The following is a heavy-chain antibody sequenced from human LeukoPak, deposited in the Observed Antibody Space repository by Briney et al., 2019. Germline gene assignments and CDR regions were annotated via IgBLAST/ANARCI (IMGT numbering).Heavy chain of an antibody. CDR2: ITWDSTDS. CDR1: GFKFADAP. J-gene: IGHJ3*02. CDR3: AKDVSFRRGHNFDASDI. V-gene: IGHV3-43*01. Sequence: GGSLRLSCTASGFKFADAPMHWVRQPPGKGLEWIALITWDSTDSYYADSVKGRFTISRDDSGNTLYLQMNSPRSDDTALYYCAKDVSFRRGHNFDASDIWGLGTMVTVSS. D-gene: IGHD5-24*01.